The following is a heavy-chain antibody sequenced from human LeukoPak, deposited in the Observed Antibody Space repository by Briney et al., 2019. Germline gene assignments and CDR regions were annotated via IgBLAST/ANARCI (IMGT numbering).Heavy chain of an antibody. J-gene: IGHJ6*03. CDR1: GYSFTNYW. V-gene: IGHV5-51*01. CDR3: ARAIAVAGGYYYMDV. Sequence: GESLKISCKGSGYSFTNYWIGWVRQMPGKGLEWMGIIYLGDSDTRYNPSFQGQVTISADKSISTAYLQWSSLKASDTAMYYCARAIAVAGGYYYMDVWDKGTTVTISS. CDR2: IYLGDSDT. D-gene: IGHD6-19*01.